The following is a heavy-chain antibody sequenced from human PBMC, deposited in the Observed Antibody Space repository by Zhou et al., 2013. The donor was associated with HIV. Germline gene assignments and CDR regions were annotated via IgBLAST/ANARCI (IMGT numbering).Heavy chain of an antibody. D-gene: IGHD2-21*02. CDR1: GGTFSSYA. CDR2: IIPILGIA. J-gene: IGHJ4*02. V-gene: IGHV1-69*04. CDR3: ARSRVQGGSYWGY. Sequence: QVQLVQSGAEVKNPGSSVKVSCKVSGGTFSSYAISWVRQAPGQGLEWMGRIIPILGIANYAQKFQGRVTITADKSTSTAYMELSSLRSEDTAVYYCARSRVQGGSYWGYWGQGTLVTVSS.